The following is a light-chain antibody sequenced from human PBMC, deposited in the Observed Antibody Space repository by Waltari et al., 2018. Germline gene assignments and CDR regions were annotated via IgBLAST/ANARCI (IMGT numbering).Light chain of an antibody. CDR3: ATWDTSLSGGV. V-gene: IGLV1-51*01. CDR2: DND. J-gene: IGLJ2*01. CDR1: TSNIGNNY. Sequence: QSMLTQPPSVSAAPGQEVTISCSGSTSNIGNNYVTWYQQVPGTAPKPLIYDNDELPSGIPDRFSGSKSGTSATLDITGLQTGDEADYYCATWDTSLSGGVFGGGTKLTVL.